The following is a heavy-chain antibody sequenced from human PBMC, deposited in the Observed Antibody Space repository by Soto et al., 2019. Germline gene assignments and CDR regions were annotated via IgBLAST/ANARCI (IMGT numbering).Heavy chain of an antibody. Sequence: QVQLVQSGDEVKKPGSSVKVSCKASGDTFTNHVFNWVRQAPGQGLEWMGGIISLFGTPNYSRRFQGRVTITADESTATSYMELSSLRYDDTAVYYCAGDLGSGYDRGDYWGQGTLVTVSS. J-gene: IGHJ4*02. CDR3: AGDLGSGYDRGDY. CDR1: GDTFTNHV. D-gene: IGHD5-12*01. V-gene: IGHV1-69*12. CDR2: IISLFGTP.